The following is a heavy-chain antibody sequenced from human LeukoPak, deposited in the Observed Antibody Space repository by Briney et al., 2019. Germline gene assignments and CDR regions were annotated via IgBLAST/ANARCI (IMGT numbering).Heavy chain of an antibody. CDR2: IYYSGST. CDR1: GGSISSSSYY. V-gene: IGHV4-39*07. Sequence: SETLSLTCTVSGGSISSSSYYWGWIRQPPGKGLEWIGSIYYSGSTYYNPSLKGRVTMSVDTSKNQFSLKLSSVTAADTAVYYCARDTTMVRGVYYYYVMDVWGQGTTVTVSS. J-gene: IGHJ6*02. D-gene: IGHD3-10*01. CDR3: ARDTTMVRGVYYYYVMDV.